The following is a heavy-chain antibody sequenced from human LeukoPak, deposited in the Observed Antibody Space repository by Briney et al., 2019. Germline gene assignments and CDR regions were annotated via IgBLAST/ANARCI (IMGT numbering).Heavy chain of an antibody. CDR2: IYYSGST. CDR1: GGSISSHY. CDR3: ASVSSRIDAFDI. Sequence: PSETLSLTCTVSGGSISSHYWSWIRQPPGKGLEWIGYIYYSGSTNYNPSLKSRVTISVDTSKNQFSLKLSSVTAADTAVYYCASVSSRIDAFDIWGQGTMVTVSS. D-gene: IGHD2-15*01. V-gene: IGHV4-59*08. J-gene: IGHJ3*02.